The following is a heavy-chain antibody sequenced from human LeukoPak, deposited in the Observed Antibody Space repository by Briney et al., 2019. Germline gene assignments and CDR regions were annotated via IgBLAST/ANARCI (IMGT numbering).Heavy chain of an antibody. D-gene: IGHD1-26*01. Sequence: GGSLRLSCAASGFTFSSYTMNWVRQAPGKGLEGVSSITSSTYIYDADSVKGRFTISRDNAKNSLYLQMNSLRAEDTAVYYCAREAWELQHDYWGQGTLVTVSS. CDR2: ITSSTYI. V-gene: IGHV3-21*01. CDR3: AREAWELQHDY. J-gene: IGHJ4*02. CDR1: GFTFSSYT.